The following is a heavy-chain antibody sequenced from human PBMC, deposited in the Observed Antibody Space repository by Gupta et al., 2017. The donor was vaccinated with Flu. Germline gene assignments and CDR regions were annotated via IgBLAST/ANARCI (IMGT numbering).Heavy chain of an antibody. Sequence: QVQLVQSGAEVKKPGSSVTVSCKASGRTFSSYAISWVRQAPGQGLEWMGGIIPNFGTATYAQKFQGRVTITADESTSTAYRELSSLRSEDTAVYYCASSDYSNYQRYENFDYWGQGTLVTVSS. CDR3: ASSDYSNYQRYENFDY. J-gene: IGHJ4*02. V-gene: IGHV1-69*01. CDR2: IIPNFGTA. D-gene: IGHD4-11*01. CDR1: GRTFSSYA.